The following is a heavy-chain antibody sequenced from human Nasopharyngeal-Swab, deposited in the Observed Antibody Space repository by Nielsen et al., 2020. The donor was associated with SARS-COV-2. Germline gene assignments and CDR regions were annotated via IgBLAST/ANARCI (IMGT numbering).Heavy chain of an antibody. CDR3: ARDPTYGSGREAFDP. J-gene: IGHJ5*02. D-gene: IGHD3-10*01. CDR1: GFTFSSYA. Sequence: GGSLRLSCAASGFTFSSYAMHWVRQAPGKGLEWVAVTSYDGSNEYYADSVKGRFTISRDNSKNTLYLQMNSLRAEDTAVYYCARDPTYGSGREAFDPWGQGTLVTVSS. CDR2: TSYDGSNE. V-gene: IGHV3-30-3*01.